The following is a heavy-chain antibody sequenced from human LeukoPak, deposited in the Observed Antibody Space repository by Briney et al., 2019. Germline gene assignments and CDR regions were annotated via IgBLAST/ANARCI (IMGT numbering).Heavy chain of an antibody. V-gene: IGHV3-23*01. Sequence: GGSLRLSCAASGFTFSSYAMSWVRQAPGKGLEWVSAISGSGGSTYYADSVKGRFTISRDNAKNSLYLQMNSLRAEDTALYYCAKGGIAAAGTNTFYYYYGMDVWGQGTMVTVSS. CDR2: ISGSGGST. D-gene: IGHD6-13*01. CDR3: AKGGIAAAGTNTFYYYYGMDV. J-gene: IGHJ6*02. CDR1: GFTFSSYA.